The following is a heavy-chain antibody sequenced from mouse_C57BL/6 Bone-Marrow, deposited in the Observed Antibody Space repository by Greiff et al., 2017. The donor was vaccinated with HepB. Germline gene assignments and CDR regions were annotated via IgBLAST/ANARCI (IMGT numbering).Heavy chain of an antibody. V-gene: IGHV1-55*01. CDR1: GYTFTSYW. CDR3: ARRFITTVVAPRKHAMDY. D-gene: IGHD1-1*01. CDR2: IYPGSGST. Sequence: QVQLQQPGAELVKPGASVKMSCKASGYTFTSYWITWVKQRPGQGLEWIGDIYPGSGSTNYNEKFKSKATLTVDTSSSTAYMQLSSLTSEDSAVYYCARRFITTVVAPRKHAMDYWGQGTSVTVSS. J-gene: IGHJ4*01.